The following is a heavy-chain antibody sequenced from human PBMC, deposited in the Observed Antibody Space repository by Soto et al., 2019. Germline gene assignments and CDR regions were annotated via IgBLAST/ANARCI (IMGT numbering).Heavy chain of an antibody. J-gene: IGHJ6*02. CDR2: ILKEGGDG. V-gene: IGHV3-7*03. CDR3: VRDQLILPAHEFFYGSDV. CDR1: GFTFSMYS. Sequence: DVQLVESGGAVVQPGESLRISCEVSGFTFSMYSMTWFRQAPGKGLEWVAKILKEGGDGHYADSVKGRFTMSRDNAKKPVFLQMNNLRAADTAVYYCVRDQLILPAHEFFYGSDVWGQGATVTVS. D-gene: IGHD2-21*02.